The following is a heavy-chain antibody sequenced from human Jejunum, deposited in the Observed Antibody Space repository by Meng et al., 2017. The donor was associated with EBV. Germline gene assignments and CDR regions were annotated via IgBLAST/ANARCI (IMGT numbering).Heavy chain of an antibody. CDR1: GGSISSSSYY. J-gene: IGHJ4*02. CDR3: ARQGPSGRTFDY. D-gene: IGHD1-26*01. CDR2: YYNSGST. V-gene: IGHV4-39*01. Sequence: QLQLQESGPGLVKPSATRSLTCTVSGGSISSSSYYWGWIRQPPGKGLEWIGTYYNSGSTYYNPSLKSRVTISVDTSKNQFSLKLISVTAADTAAYYCARQGPSGRTFDYWGQGTLVTVSS.